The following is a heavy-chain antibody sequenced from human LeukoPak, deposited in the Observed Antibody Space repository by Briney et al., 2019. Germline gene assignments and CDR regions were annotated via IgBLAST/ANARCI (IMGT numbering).Heavy chain of an antibody. D-gene: IGHD2-15*01. J-gene: IGHJ4*02. V-gene: IGHV4-4*07. Sequence: PSETLSLTCTVSGGSISSYYRSWIRQPAGKGLEWIGRIYTSGSTGYNPSLKSRVTMSVDTSKNQFSLKLSSVTAADTAVYYCARVDLRAAYFDYWGQGTLVTVSS. CDR3: ARVDLRAAYFDY. CDR1: GGSISSYY. CDR2: IYTSGST.